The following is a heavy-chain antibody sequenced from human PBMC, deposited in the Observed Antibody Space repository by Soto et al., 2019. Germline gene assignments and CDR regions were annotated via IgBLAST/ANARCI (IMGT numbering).Heavy chain of an antibody. V-gene: IGHV1-69*13. CDR3: ARHLVVVIKSNYYYYGMDV. J-gene: IGHJ6*02. CDR2: TIPIFGTA. Sequence: SVKVSCKASGGTFSSYAISWVRQAPGQGLEWMGGTIPIFGTANYAQKFQGRVTITADESTSTAYMELSSLRSEDTAVYYCARHLVVVIKSNYYYYGMDVWGQGTTVTVSS. D-gene: IGHD3-22*01. CDR1: GGTFSSYA.